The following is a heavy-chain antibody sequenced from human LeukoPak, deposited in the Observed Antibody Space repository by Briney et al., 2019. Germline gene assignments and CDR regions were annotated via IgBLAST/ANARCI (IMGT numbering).Heavy chain of an antibody. J-gene: IGHJ4*02. CDR3: ARDEGSGYYYFDY. D-gene: IGHD3-22*01. V-gene: IGHV3-11*04. Sequence: GGSLRLSCAASGFTVGYNYMTWVRQAPGKGLEWVSYISSSSSTIYFADSVKGRFTISRDNAKNSLYLQMNSLRAEDTAVYYCARDEGSGYYYFDYWGQGTLVTVSS. CDR1: GFTVGYNY. CDR2: ISSSSSTI.